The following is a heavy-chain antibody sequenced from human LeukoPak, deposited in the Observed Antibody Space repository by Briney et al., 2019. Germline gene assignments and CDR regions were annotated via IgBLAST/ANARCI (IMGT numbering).Heavy chain of an antibody. D-gene: IGHD1-7*01. Sequence: PSQTLSPTCALYGGAFSVYYWSWIRQPPRKGLEWIGEINHSGSTNYNPSLKSRVTISVDTSKNQFSLKLSSVTAADTAVYYCARDPPRYNWNYVRGDYWGQGTLVTVSS. J-gene: IGHJ4*02. CDR1: GGAFSVYY. CDR2: INHSGST. CDR3: ARDPPRYNWNYVRGDY. V-gene: IGHV4-34*01.